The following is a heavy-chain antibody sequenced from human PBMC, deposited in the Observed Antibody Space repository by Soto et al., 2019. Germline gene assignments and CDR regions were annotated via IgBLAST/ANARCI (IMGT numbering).Heavy chain of an antibody. D-gene: IGHD2-2*01. CDR2: IIPIFGTA. Sequence: SVKVSCKASGDTFSSYAICWVRQAPGQGLEWMGGIIPIFGTANYAQKFQGRVTITADESTSTAYMELSSLRSEDTAVYYCARQGVVVVPASYGGDWFDPWGQGTLVTVSS. CDR3: ARQGVVVVPASYGGDWFDP. V-gene: IGHV1-69*13. CDR1: GDTFSSYA. J-gene: IGHJ5*02.